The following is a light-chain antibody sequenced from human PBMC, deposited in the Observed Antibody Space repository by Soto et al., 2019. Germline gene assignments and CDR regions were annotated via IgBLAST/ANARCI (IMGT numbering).Light chain of an antibody. CDR1: HSVSSN. CDR2: GAS. CDR3: HQYDNWPKT. Sequence: EVVVTQSPATFSVSPGERATLSCRATHSVSSNLAWYQQKPGQAPRLLIYGASTRATGIPARFSGSGSGTEFTLTISSLQSEDFAVYYCHQYDNWPKTFGQGTRLEIK. V-gene: IGKV3-15*01. J-gene: IGKJ5*01.